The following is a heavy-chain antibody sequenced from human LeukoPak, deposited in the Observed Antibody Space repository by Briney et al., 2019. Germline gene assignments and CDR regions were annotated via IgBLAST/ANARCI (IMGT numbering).Heavy chain of an antibody. CDR3: AKYRARFYYFDY. CDR2: ISGSGGST. D-gene: IGHD6-6*01. J-gene: IGHJ4*02. V-gene: IGHV3-23*01. CDR1: GFTFSSYA. Sequence: GXXLRLSCAASGFTFSSYAMSWVRQAPGKGLEWVSAISGSGGSTYYADSVKGRFTISRDNSKNTLYLQMNSLRAEDTAVYYCAKYRARFYYFDYWGQGTLVTVSS.